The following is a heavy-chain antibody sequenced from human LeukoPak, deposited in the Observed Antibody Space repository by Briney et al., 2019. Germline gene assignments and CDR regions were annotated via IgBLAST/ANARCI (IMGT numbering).Heavy chain of an antibody. CDR2: IRSKTYGGTS. J-gene: IGHJ4*02. CDR1: GSTSGDDA. Sequence: GGSLRLSCTASGSTSGDDALNWFRQAPGKGLEWVGFIRSKTYGGTSEYAASVRSRFTISRDDSKSIAYLQMNSLKTEDTAVYYCTRDRVGLWWFNWGQGTLVTVSS. V-gene: IGHV3-49*03. D-gene: IGHD2-21*01. CDR3: TRDRVGLWWFN.